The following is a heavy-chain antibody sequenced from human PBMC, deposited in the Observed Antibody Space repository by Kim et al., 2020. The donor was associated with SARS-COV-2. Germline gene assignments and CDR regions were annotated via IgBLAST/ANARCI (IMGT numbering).Heavy chain of an antibody. D-gene: IGHD2-2*01. CDR2: KYDSGST. V-gene: IGHV4-59*08. CDR1: VGAISSYY. CDR3: ARHTRTYCSSTSCYAGDYYYMDV. J-gene: IGHJ6*03. Sequence: SETLSLTCTVSVGAISSYYLSCNRHPPRKGLEWIGNKYDSGSTKYNRSAKIRITLSVDTAQNHFSLKLSSVTAADTAVYYCARHTRTYCSSTSCYAGDYYYMDVWGKGTTVTVSS.